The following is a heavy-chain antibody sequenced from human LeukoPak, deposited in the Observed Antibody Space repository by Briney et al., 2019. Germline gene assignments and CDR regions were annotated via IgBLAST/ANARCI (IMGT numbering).Heavy chain of an antibody. D-gene: IGHD1-26*01. CDR3: ARLVGASWFDS. V-gene: IGHV6-1*01. CDR1: RDSVSTNSAT. Sequence: SRTLSLTCAISRDSVSTNSATWTWLRQSPSRGLEWLGRTYYRSKWNNDYAVSMKSRITINPDTSKNQFSLQLNSVTPEDTAVYYCARLVGASWFDSWGQGTLVTVSS. CDR2: TYYRSKWNN. J-gene: IGHJ5*01.